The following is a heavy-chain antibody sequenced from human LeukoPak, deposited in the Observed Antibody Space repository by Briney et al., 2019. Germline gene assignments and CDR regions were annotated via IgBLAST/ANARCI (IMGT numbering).Heavy chain of an antibody. CDR1: GGTFSSYA. V-gene: IGHV1-69*05. CDR2: IIPIFGTA. Sequence: SVKVSCKASGGTFSSYAISWVRQAPGQGLGWMGGIIPIFGTANYAQKFQGRVTITTDESTSTAYMELSSLRSEDTAVYYCARAPSYYGSGSYYTGIWGQGTMVTVSS. D-gene: IGHD3-10*01. J-gene: IGHJ3*02. CDR3: ARAPSYYGSGSYYTGI.